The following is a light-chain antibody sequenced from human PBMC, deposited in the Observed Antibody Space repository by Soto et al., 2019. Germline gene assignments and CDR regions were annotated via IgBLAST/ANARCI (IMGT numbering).Light chain of an antibody. CDR2: DVN. Sequence: QSVLTQPASVSGSPGQSIAISCTGTSSDVGSYNSVSWYQQYPGKAPKLVIHDVNNRPSGISDRFSGSKSGNTASLTISGLQAEDEADYYCSSFTSSTPYVFGTGTKVTVL. J-gene: IGLJ1*01. V-gene: IGLV2-14*03. CDR1: SSDVGSYNS. CDR3: SSFTSSTPYV.